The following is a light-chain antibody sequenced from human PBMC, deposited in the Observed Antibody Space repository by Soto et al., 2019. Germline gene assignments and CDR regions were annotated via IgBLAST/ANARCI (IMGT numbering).Light chain of an antibody. CDR3: QQYNSYSPWT. CDR2: DAS. CDR1: QSISSG. V-gene: IGKV1-5*01. Sequence: DIQMTQSPSTLSVSVLDIVAIAFLASQSISSGLAWYQQKPGKAPKVLIYDASSLQSGVPSRFSGSGSGTEFTLTISSLQPEHFAIYYCQQYNSYSPWTFGQGTKVDIK. J-gene: IGKJ1*01.